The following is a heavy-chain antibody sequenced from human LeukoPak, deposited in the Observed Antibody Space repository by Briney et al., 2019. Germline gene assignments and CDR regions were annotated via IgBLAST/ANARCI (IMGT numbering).Heavy chain of an antibody. CDR1: GASISNSAYH. Sequence: SETLSLTCTVSGASISNSAYHWGWIRQPPGKGLEWIGSINYGGGTHYNPSLKSRVTISADKSKNQSSLKLSSVTAADTAVYFCARGPYSYDSSGAFDIWGQGTMVTVSS. J-gene: IGHJ3*02. CDR2: INYGGGT. D-gene: IGHD3-22*01. V-gene: IGHV4-39*01. CDR3: ARGPYSYDSSGAFDI.